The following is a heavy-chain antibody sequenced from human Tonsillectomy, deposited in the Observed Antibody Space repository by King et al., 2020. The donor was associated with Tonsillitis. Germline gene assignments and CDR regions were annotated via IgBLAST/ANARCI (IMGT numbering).Heavy chain of an antibody. J-gene: IGHJ4*02. D-gene: IGHD6-13*01. CDR3: AKAFIAADDY. Sequence: VQLVESGGGVVQPGRSLRLSCEASGITLSEYGMHWVRQAPGKGLEWVAVISYDGSTKYYADSVKGRFSISRDNSKNTLYLQMNSLRPEDTAVYYCAKAFIAADDYWGQGTLVTVSS. CDR2: ISYDGSTK. CDR1: GITLSEYG. V-gene: IGHV3-30*18.